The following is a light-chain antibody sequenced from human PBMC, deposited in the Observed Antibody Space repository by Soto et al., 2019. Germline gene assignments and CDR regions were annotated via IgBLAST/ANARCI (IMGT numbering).Light chain of an antibody. J-gene: IGKJ2*01. CDR1: HGVSTN. CDR3: QQYTNWSPLYT. Sequence: EILLRQSPATLSVSPGERVTLSCTASHGVSTNLAWYQQKHGQSPRLVIYGASNRATGVPARFSGSGSGTDFTLIIISRQTEDFAAYYCQQYTNWSPLYTFGQGTKLEIK. CDR2: GAS. V-gene: IGKV3-15*01.